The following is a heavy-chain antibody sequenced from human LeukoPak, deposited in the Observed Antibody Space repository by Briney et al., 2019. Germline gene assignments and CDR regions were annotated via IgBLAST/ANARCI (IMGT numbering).Heavy chain of an antibody. J-gene: IGHJ5*02. Sequence: GGSLRLSCAASGFTFSSYGMHWVRQAPGKGLEWVAVISYDGSNKYYADSVKGRFTISRDNSKNTLYLQMNSLRAEDTAVYYCARDRSRAYSSSWYRPIPLNNWFDPWGQGTLVTVSS. D-gene: IGHD6-13*01. CDR1: GFTFSSYG. CDR2: ISYDGSNK. V-gene: IGHV3-30*03. CDR3: ARDRSRAYSSSWYRPIPLNNWFDP.